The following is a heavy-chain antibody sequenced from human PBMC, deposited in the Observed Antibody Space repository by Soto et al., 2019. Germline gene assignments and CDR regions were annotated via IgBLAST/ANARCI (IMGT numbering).Heavy chain of an antibody. V-gene: IGHV3-23*01. Sequence: EVQLLESGGGLVQPGGSLRLSCAASGFTFSSYSMSWVRQAPGKGLEWVSSIYTGSGNTLYSASVKGRFTISRDNSENTLHLHMNNLRAEDSAMYYCAKDFTRDPGWDIDYWGQGTLVTVSS. CDR3: AKDFTRDPGWDIDY. J-gene: IGHJ4*02. CDR1: GFTFSSYS. D-gene: IGHD1-26*01. CDR2: IYTGSGNT.